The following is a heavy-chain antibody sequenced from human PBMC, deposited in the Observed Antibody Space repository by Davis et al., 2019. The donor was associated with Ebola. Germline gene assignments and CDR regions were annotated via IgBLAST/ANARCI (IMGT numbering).Heavy chain of an antibody. CDR2: IYYSGST. CDR1: GGSINSYY. J-gene: IGHJ3*02. Sequence: MPGGSLRLSCTVSGGSINSYYWSWIRQPPGKGLEWIGYIYYSGSTNYNPSLKSRVTISVDTSKNQFSLKLSSVTAADTAVYYCARERTLTGTTLGDAFDIWGQGTMVTVSS. D-gene: IGHD1-20*01. V-gene: IGHV4-59*01. CDR3: ARERTLTGTTLGDAFDI.